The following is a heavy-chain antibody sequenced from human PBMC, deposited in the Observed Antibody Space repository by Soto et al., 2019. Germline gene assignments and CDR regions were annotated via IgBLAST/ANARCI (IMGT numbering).Heavy chain of an antibody. CDR1: GFTFSRYA. Sequence: QVQLVESGGGVVQPGRSLRLSCAASGFTFSRYAMHWVRQAPGKGLEWVAVISYDGGNKYYADSVKGRFTIARDNSKNTLYLQVNSLRAEDTAVYYCARVHYYDSSAFYYVSFYYFGMDVWGQGTTVTVSS. CDR3: ARVHYYDSSAFYYVSFYYFGMDV. J-gene: IGHJ6*02. D-gene: IGHD3-22*01. V-gene: IGHV3-30*04. CDR2: ISYDGGNK.